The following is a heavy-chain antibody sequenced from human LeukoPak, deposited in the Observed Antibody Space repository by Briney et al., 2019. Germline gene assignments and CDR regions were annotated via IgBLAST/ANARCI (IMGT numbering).Heavy chain of an antibody. D-gene: IGHD1-26*01. CDR2: ISWNSGSI. Sequence: PGRSLRLSCAASGFTFDDYAMHWVRQAPGKGLEWVSGISWNSGSIGYVDSVKGRFTISRDSAKSPLYLQMNSLRAEDMAVYYCAKGRSYSYTAHPFDNWGQGTLVTVSS. V-gene: IGHV3-9*03. CDR1: GFTFDDYA. CDR3: AKGRSYSYTAHPFDN. J-gene: IGHJ4*02.